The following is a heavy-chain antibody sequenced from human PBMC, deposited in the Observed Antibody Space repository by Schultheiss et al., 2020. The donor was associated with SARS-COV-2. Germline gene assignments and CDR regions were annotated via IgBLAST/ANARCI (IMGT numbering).Heavy chain of an antibody. J-gene: IGHJ4*02. CDR2: ISAYIGNT. CDR3: ARGRRGSGSFRLTGPTYFDY. Sequence: ASVKVSCKASGYTFTSYGISWVRQAPGQGLEWMGWISAYIGNTNYAHKLQGRVTMTRDTSISTAYMELSRLRSEDSAVYYCARGRRGSGSFRLTGPTYFDYWGQGTLVTVSS. CDR1: GYTFTSYG. V-gene: IGHV1-18*01. D-gene: IGHD3-10*01.